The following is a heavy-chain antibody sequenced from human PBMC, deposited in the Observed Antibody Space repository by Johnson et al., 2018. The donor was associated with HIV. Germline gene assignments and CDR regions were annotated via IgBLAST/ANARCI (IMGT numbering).Heavy chain of an antibody. CDR1: GFNFSSYD. Sequence: QVQLVESGGGVVQPGGSLRLSCAASGFNFSSYDIHWVRQAPGKGLEWVAFIRYDGSNKYYADSVKGRFPISRDNSKNTLYLQMNSLRAEDTAVYYCARGAPPTWYSSSWRGGAFDIWGQGTMVTVSS. D-gene: IGHD6-13*01. CDR2: IRYDGSNK. J-gene: IGHJ3*02. CDR3: ARGAPPTWYSSSWRGGAFDI. V-gene: IGHV3-30*02.